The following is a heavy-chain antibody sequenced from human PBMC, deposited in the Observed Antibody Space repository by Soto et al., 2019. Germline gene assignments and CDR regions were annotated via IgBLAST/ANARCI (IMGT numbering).Heavy chain of an antibody. D-gene: IGHD1-26*01. Sequence: VQLVESGGGLVKPGGSLRLSCAASGFTFNSYGMHWVRQGPGNGLEWVAFISYDSTKTYYADSVKGRFTISRDNSNSALYVQMNSLTGEDTAVYYCARTRSAWSDFHYYSLDVWGQGTTVTVSS. CDR2: ISYDSTKT. V-gene: IGHV3-30*03. CDR3: ARTRSAWSDFHYYSLDV. J-gene: IGHJ6*02. CDR1: GFTFNSYG.